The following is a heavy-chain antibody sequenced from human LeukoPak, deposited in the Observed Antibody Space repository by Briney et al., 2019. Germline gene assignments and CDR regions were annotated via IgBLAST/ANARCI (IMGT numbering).Heavy chain of an antibody. CDR1: GYTFTSYG. D-gene: IGHD2-2*01. V-gene: IGHV1-69*13. Sequence: ASVKVSCKASGYTFTSYGISWVRQAPGQGLEWMATIIPIFGAPNYAPRFQGRVSVTADESTSTAYMELSSLRGEDTAVYYCAREASSTWYAMFDFWGQGTLVTVSS. CDR2: IIPIFGAP. CDR3: AREASSTWYAMFDF. J-gene: IGHJ4*02.